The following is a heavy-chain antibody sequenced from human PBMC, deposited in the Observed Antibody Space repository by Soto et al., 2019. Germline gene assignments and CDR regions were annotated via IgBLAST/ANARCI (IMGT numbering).Heavy chain of an antibody. CDR1: GVSISSYY. CDR3: ARDLGGAATYFDC. CDR2: IYYSGST. V-gene: IGHV4-59*01. Sequence: SETLSLTCTVSGVSISSYYWSWIRQPPGKGLEWIGYIYYSGSTNYNPSLKSRVTISVDTSKNQFSLKLSSVTAADTAVYYCARDLGGAATYFDCWGQGTLVTVSS. J-gene: IGHJ4*02. D-gene: IGHD2-15*01.